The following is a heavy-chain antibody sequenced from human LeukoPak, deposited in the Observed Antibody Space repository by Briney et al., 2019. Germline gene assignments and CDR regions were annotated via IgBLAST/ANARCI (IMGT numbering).Heavy chain of an antibody. CDR2: IYPGDSGT. CDR3: ATSWWPRGSLIFDY. D-gene: IGHD1-26*01. J-gene: IGHJ4*02. CDR1: GYSFTSYW. Sequence: GESLKISCKGSGYSFTSYWIGWVRQMPGKGLEWMGIIYPGDSGTRYSPSFQGQVTISVDKSISTAYLQWSSLKASDTAMYYCATSWWPRGSLIFDYWGQGTLVTVSS. V-gene: IGHV5-51*01.